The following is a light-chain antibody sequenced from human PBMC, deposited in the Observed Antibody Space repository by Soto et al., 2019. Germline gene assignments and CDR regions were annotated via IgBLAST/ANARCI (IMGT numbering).Light chain of an antibody. CDR1: QGIRND. Sequence: AIQITQSPSSLSASVGDRVTITCRASQGIRNDLGWYQQKPGKAPKLLIYAASSLQSGVPSRFSGSGSGTDFTLAISSLQPQDFATYYCLQDYNYPYTFGQGTKLEIK. CDR3: LQDYNYPYT. CDR2: AAS. J-gene: IGKJ2*01. V-gene: IGKV1-6*01.